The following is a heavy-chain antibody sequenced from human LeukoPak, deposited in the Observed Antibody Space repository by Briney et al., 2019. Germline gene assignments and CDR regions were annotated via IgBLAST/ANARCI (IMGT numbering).Heavy chain of an antibody. D-gene: IGHD2-2*01. Sequence: SETLSLTCSVSDGSINSYYWNWIRQPPGKGLEWIGYIYYSGSTNYNPSLKSRVTISVDTSKNQFSLKLSSVTAADTAVYYCARDHPVPAAPTVHYYYYSMDVWGQGTTVTVSS. V-gene: IGHV4-59*01. CDR3: ARDHPVPAAPTVHYYYYSMDV. J-gene: IGHJ6*02. CDR2: IYYSGST. CDR1: DGSINSYY.